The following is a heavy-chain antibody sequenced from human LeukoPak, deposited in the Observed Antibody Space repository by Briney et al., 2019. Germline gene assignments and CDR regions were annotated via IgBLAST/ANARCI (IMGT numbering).Heavy chain of an antibody. CDR2: IDPSDSYT. J-gene: IGHJ6*04. V-gene: IGHV5-10-1*01. CDR1: GYSFTSYW. D-gene: IGHD2-15*01. Sequence: GKSLKISCQGSGYSFTSYWISWARQMPGKGLEWMGRIDPSDSYTNYSPSFQGHVTISADKSISTAYLQWSGLKASDTAMYYCARQVEDIVVVVAATPHYGMDVWGKGTTVTVSS. CDR3: ARQVEDIVVVVAATPHYGMDV.